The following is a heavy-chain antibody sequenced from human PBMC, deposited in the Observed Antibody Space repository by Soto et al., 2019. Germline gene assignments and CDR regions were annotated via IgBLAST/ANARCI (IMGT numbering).Heavy chain of an antibody. V-gene: IGHV3-48*02. D-gene: IGHD3-3*02. Sequence: PGGSLRLSCAASGFIFSTHSMNWVRQAPGKEPEWISFISGDSTTIYYADSVKGRFTISRDNARNSLYLQMDSLRDEDTAVYYYARDPHISNGQGISYYFGMDVGGQGLMVTVPS. CDR3: ARDPHISNGQGISYYFGMDV. J-gene: IGHJ6*02. CDR2: ISGDSTTI. CDR1: GFIFSTHS.